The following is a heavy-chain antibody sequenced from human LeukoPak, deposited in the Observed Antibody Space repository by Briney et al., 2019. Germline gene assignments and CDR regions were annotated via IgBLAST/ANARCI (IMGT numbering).Heavy chain of an antibody. V-gene: IGHV3-11*01. CDR1: GFTFSDYY. J-gene: IGHJ4*02. Sequence: GGSLRLSCAASGFTFSDYYMSWIRQAPGKGLEWVSYISSSGSTIYYADSVKGRFAISRDNAKNSLYLQVNSLRAEDTAVYYCASTREEGLVGYFDYWGQGTLVTVSS. CDR3: ASTREEGLVGYFDY. D-gene: IGHD1-26*01. CDR2: ISSSGSTI.